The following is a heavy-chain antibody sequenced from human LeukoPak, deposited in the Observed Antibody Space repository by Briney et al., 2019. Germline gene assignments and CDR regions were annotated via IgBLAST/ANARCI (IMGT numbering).Heavy chain of an antibody. CDR3: ARGVTSSSSSTTGDY. CDR2: ISSSSSYI. V-gene: IGHV3-21*01. D-gene: IGHD6-6*01. Sequence: SGGSLRLSCAASGFTFSSYSMNWVRQAPGKGLEWVSSISSSSSYIYYADSVKGRFTISRDNAKNSLSLQMNSLRAEDTAVYYCARGVTSSSSSTTGDYWGQGTLVTVSS. J-gene: IGHJ4*02. CDR1: GFTFSSYS.